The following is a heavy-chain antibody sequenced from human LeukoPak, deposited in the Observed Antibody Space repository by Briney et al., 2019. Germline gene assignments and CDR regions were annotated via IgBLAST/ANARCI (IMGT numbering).Heavy chain of an antibody. CDR3: SDYDFWSGSVGHELGN. D-gene: IGHD3-3*01. V-gene: IGHV1-2*06. J-gene: IGHJ4*02. CDR1: GYTFTGYY. CDR2: INPNSGGT. Sequence: AASVKVSCKASGYTFTGYYMHWVRQAPGQGLEWMGRINPNSGGTNYAQKFQGRVTMTRDTSISTAYMELSRLRSDDTAVYYCSDYDFWSGSVGHELGNWGQGTLVTVSS.